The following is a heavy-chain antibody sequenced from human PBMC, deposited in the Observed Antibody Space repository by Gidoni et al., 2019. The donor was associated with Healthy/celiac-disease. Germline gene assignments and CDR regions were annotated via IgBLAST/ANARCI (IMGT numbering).Heavy chain of an antibody. D-gene: IGHD6-19*01. CDR3: ARDVGYSSGWYGSFWFDP. J-gene: IGHJ5*02. Sequence: EVQLVESGGGLVQPGGSLRLSCAASGFTFSSYWMSWVRQAPGKGLEWVANIKQDGSEKYYVDTVKGRFTISRDNAKNSLYLQMNSLRAEDTAVYYCARDVGYSSGWYGSFWFDPWGQGTLVTVSS. V-gene: IGHV3-7*01. CDR2: IKQDGSEK. CDR1: GFTFSSYW.